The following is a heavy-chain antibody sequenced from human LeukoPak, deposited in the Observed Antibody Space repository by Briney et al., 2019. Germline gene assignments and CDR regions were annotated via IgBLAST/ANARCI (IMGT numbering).Heavy chain of an antibody. Sequence: PSETLSLTGTVSGGSFSSSSYYWGWIRQPPGKGLEWIGYIYYSGSTNYNPSLKSRVTISVDTSKNQFSLKLSSVTAADTAVYYCAREGGPRVNWFDPWGQGTLVTVSS. CDR1: GGSFSSSSYY. CDR2: IYYSGST. J-gene: IGHJ5*02. D-gene: IGHD3-16*01. V-gene: IGHV4-61*01. CDR3: AREGGPRVNWFDP.